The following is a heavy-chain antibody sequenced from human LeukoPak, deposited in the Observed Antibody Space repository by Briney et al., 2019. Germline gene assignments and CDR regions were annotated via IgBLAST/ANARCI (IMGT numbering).Heavy chain of an antibody. Sequence: PGRSLRLSCAASGFTFSSYAMHWVRQAPGKGLEWVAVISYDGSNKYYADSVKGRFTISRDNSKNTLYLQMNSLRAEDTAVYYCWRDVHPPALKFLGWLLPGDYWGQGTLVTVSS. D-gene: IGHD3-3*01. CDR2: ISYDGSNK. CDR1: GFTFSSYA. V-gene: IGHV3-30*01. CDR3: WRDVHPPALKFLGWLLPGDY. J-gene: IGHJ4*02.